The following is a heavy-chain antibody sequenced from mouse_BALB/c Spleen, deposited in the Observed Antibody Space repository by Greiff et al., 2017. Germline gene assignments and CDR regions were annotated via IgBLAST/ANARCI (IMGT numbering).Heavy chain of an antibody. Sequence: EVKLQESGGGLVKPGGSLKLSCAASGFTFSSYAMSWVRQTPEKRLEWVATISSGGSYTYYPDSVKGRFTISRDNAKNTLYLQMSSLRSEDTAMYYCAREGAGTYFDYWGQGTTLTVSS. CDR1: GFTFSSYA. CDR2: ISSGGSYT. D-gene: IGHD4-1*01. J-gene: IGHJ2*01. CDR3: AREGAGTYFDY. V-gene: IGHV5-9-3*01.